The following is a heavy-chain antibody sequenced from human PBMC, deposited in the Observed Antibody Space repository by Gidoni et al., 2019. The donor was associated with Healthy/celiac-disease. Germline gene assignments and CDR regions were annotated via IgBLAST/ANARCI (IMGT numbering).Heavy chain of an antibody. CDR2: RNPNRGGT. V-gene: IGHV1-2*02. J-gene: IGHJ4*02. D-gene: IGHD3-10*01. Sequence: QVQLVQSGAEVKQPGASVKVSCKASGYTFTGYYMHWVRQAPGQGLGWMGGRNPNRGGTNYAQNLKGRVTMTRDTSISTAYMELSRLRSDDTAVYYCAREEGFGEFNFDYWGQGTLVTVSS. CDR3: AREEGFGEFNFDY. CDR1: GYTFTGYY.